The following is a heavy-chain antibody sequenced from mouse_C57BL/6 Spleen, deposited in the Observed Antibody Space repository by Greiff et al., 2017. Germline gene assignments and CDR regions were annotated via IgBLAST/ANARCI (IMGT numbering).Heavy chain of an antibody. J-gene: IGHJ1*03. V-gene: IGHV1-26*01. CDR2: INPNNGGT. Sequence: EVQLQQSGPELVKPGASVKISCKASGYTFTDYYMNWVKQSHGKSLEWIGDINPNNGGTSYNQKFKGKATLTVDKSSSTAYMELRSLTSEDSAVYYCARCARDEEDWYFDVWGTGTTVTVSS. D-gene: IGHD3-3*01. CDR1: GYTFTDYY. CDR3: ARCARDEEDWYFDV.